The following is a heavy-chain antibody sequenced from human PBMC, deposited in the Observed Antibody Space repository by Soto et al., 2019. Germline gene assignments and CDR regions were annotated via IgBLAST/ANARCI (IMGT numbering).Heavy chain of an antibody. D-gene: IGHD2-15*01. V-gene: IGHV1-46*01. Sequence: QVQLVQSGAEVKRPGASVKVSCKASGYTFTTYYMPWVRQAPGQGLAWLGIINPNGGTTAYAQKFRGRVTMTKDTSTITVYLDLRSLRSADTAVYYCARAGYGSGCTCFRGKCDYWGQGTLVTVSA. J-gene: IGHJ4*02. CDR1: GYTFTTYY. CDR3: ARAGYGSGCTCFRGKCDY. CDR2: INPNGGTT.